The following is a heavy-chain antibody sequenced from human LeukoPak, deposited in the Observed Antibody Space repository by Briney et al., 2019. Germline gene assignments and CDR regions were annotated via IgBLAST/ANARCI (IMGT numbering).Heavy chain of an antibody. CDR3: ARGVGKALPYYYDSSGPPLGY. CDR1: GYTFTGYY. Sequence: ASVKVSCKASGYTFTGYYMHWVRQAPGQELEWMGLINPNSRGTNYAQKFQGRVTMTRDTSISTAYMELSRLRSDDTAVYYCARGVGKALPYYYDSSGPPLGYWGQGTLVTVSS. V-gene: IGHV1-2*06. D-gene: IGHD3-22*01. J-gene: IGHJ4*02. CDR2: INPNSRGT.